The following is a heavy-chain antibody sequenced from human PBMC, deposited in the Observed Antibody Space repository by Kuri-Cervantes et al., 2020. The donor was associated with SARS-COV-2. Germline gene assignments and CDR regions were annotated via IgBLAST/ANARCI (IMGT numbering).Heavy chain of an antibody. V-gene: IGHV1-18*04. D-gene: IGHD3-16*02. Sequence: ASVKVSCKAFGYTFTSYGISWVRQAPGQGLEWMGWISGYNGNTNYAQKLQGRVTMTTDTSTSTADMELRSLRSDDTAVYYCARDHRMITFGGVIDHFDYWGQGTLVTVSS. CDR3: ARDHRMITFGGVIDHFDY. J-gene: IGHJ4*02. CDR2: ISGYNGNT. CDR1: GYTFTSYG.